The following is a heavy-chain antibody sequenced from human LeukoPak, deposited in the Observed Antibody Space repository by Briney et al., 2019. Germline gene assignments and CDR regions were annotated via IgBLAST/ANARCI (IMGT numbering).Heavy chain of an antibody. CDR2: IKSKTDGGTT. D-gene: IGHD3-22*01. J-gene: IGHJ6*03. Sequence: AGGSLRLSCAASGFTFSNAWMSWVRQAPGKGLEWVGRIKSKTDGGTTDYAAPVKGRFTISRDDSKNTLYLQMNSLKTEDTAVYYCTTGLVVFNYYYYYMDVWGKGTTVTVSS. CDR1: GFTFSNAW. CDR3: TTGLVVFNYYYYYMDV. V-gene: IGHV3-15*01.